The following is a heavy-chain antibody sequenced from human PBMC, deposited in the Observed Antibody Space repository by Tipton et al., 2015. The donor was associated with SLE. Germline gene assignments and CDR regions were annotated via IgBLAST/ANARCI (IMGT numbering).Heavy chain of an antibody. J-gene: IGHJ4*02. V-gene: IGHV3-23*01. CDR3: AKFEKTTDFYLDS. Sequence: GSLRLSCATSGFTFSSYALSWVRRAPGKGLEWVSAISCGGGSTYYADFVKGRFSISIDKSKKTLFLQMNSLRVDDTATYYCAKFEKTTDFYLDSWGQGTLVSVSS. CDR1: GFTFSSYA. CDR2: ISCGGGST. D-gene: IGHD1/OR15-1a*01.